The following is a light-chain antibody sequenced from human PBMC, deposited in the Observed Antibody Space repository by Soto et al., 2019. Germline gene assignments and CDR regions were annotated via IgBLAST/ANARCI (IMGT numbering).Light chain of an antibody. J-gene: IGKJ5*01. CDR3: QQRSNWSIT. CDR2: AAS. Sequence: DIQMTQSPSSLSASVGDRVTITCRASQSISSYLNWYQQKPGKPPKLLISAASSLESGVPSRFSGSGSGTDVTLTISSLQPEDFAVYYCQQRSNWSITFGQGTRLENK. CDR1: QSISSY. V-gene: IGKV1-39*01.